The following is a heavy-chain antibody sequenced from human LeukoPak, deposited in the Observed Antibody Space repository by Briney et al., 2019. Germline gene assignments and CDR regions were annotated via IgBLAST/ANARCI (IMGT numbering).Heavy chain of an antibody. CDR2: INHSGST. CDR1: GGSFSGYY. CDR3: ARETYYDFWSGQKGFDY. Sequence: SETLSLTXAVYGGSFSGYYWSWIRQPPGKGLEWIGEINHSGSTNYNPSLKSRVTISVDTSKNQFSLKLSSVTAADTAVYYCARETYYDFWSGQKGFDYWGQGTLVTVSS. J-gene: IGHJ4*02. D-gene: IGHD3-3*01. V-gene: IGHV4-34*01.